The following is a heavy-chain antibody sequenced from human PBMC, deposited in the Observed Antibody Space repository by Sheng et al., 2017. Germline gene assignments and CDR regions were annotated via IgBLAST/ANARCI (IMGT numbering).Heavy chain of an antibody. J-gene: IGHJ4*02. CDR2: VSYSGNT. Sequence: QVQLQESGPGLVKPSETLSLTCSVSGGSISRSTYYWGWIRQPPGSGLEWIGSVSYSGNTDYNPSLKSRVTISTDTSKNHFSLKLSSVTAADTAVYFCARGDSNRFDYWGQGTLVTVSS. CDR3: ARGDSNRFDY. CDR1: GGSISRSTYY. V-gene: IGHV4-39*07.